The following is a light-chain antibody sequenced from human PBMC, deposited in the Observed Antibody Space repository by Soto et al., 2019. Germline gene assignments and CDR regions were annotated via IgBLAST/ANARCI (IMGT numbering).Light chain of an antibody. V-gene: IGLV2-23*01. CDR1: SSDVGRYHL. CDR2: EGE. CDR3: CSYAGSSTLV. Sequence: QSVLTQPASVSGSPGQSITISCTGTSSDVGRYHLVSWYQQHPGKAPKVMIYEGEKRPAGVSNRFSGSKSGNTASLTISGLQAEDEADYYCCSYAGSSTLVFGGGTKVTVL. J-gene: IGLJ2*01.